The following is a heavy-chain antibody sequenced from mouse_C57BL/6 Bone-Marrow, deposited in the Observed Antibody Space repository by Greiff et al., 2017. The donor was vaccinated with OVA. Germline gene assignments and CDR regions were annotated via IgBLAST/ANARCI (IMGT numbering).Heavy chain of an antibody. V-gene: IGHV1-81*01. Sequence: QVQLKESGAELARPGASVKLSCKASGYTFTSYGISWVKQRTGQGLEWIGEIYPRSGNTYYNEKFKGKATLTADKSSSTAYMELRSLTSEDSAVYFCARWGGLRRGYAMDYWGQGTSVTVSS. CDR3: ARWGGLRRGYAMDY. CDR2: IYPRSGNT. D-gene: IGHD2-12*01. J-gene: IGHJ4*01. CDR1: GYTFTSYG.